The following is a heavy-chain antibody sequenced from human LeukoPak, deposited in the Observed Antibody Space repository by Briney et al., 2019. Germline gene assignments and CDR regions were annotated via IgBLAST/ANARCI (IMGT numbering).Heavy chain of an antibody. D-gene: IGHD4-11*01. J-gene: IGHJ6*03. Sequence: ASVKVSCKASGYTFTSYDINWVRQATGQGLEWMGWMNPNSGNTGYAQKFQGRVTITRNTSISTAYMELSSLRSEDTAVYYCARILSNYPSALYYYYYYMDVWGKGTTVTVSS. V-gene: IGHV1-8*03. CDR1: GYTFTSYD. CDR3: ARILSNYPSALYYYYYYMDV. CDR2: MNPNSGNT.